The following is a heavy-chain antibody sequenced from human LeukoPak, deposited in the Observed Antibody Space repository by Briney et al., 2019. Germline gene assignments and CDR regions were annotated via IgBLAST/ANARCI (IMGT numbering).Heavy chain of an antibody. J-gene: IGHJ6*03. D-gene: IGHD3-10*01. CDR3: ARALVRGVIINLPWQDNYYYYMDV. Sequence: ASVTVSCKASGYAFSAYYMHWVRQAPGQGLEWMGWLNPQTGDTHFAQKFQGRVTFTRDTSISTAYMAMSRLRSDDTAVFYCARALVRGVIINLPWQDNYYYYMDVWGKGTTVTVSS. V-gene: IGHV1-2*02. CDR1: GYAFSAYY. CDR2: LNPQTGDT.